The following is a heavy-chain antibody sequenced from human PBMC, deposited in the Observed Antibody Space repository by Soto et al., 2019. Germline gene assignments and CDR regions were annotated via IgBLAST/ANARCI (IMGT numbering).Heavy chain of an antibody. V-gene: IGHV4-30-2*01. D-gene: IGHD5-18*01. CDR2: TYHSGST. Sequence: SETLSLTCAVSGGSISSGGYSWNWIRQPPGKGLEWIGYTYHSGSTYYNPSLKSRVTISVDRSKNQFSLKLSSVTAADTAVYYCARAGGYSYGAFDYWGQGTLVTVSS. CDR1: GGSISSGGYS. J-gene: IGHJ4*02. CDR3: ARAGGYSYGAFDY.